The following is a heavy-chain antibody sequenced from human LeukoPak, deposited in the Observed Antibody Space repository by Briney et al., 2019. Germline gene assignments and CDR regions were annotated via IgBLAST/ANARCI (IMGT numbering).Heavy chain of an antibody. D-gene: IGHD4-17*01. V-gene: IGHV4-59*12. CDR1: HGSINSYY. CDR2: IYSSGGT. CDR3: ARSATVNTHLDY. Sequence: SETLSLTCTVSHGSINSYYLSWIRQPPGKGLEWIGYIYSSGGTYYNPSLWSRVTISGDTSKNQFSLQLTSLTDADTAVYYCARSATVNTHLDYWRQGTLVSVSS. J-gene: IGHJ4*02.